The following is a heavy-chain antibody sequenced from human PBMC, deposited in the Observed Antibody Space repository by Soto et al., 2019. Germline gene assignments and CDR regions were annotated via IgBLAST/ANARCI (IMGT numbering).Heavy chain of an antibody. CDR3: ARVDSSGYLDY. CDR2: IIPILGIA. V-gene: IGHV1-69*02. D-gene: IGHD3-22*01. Sequence: QVQLVQSGAEVKKPGSSVKVSCKASGGTFSSYTISWVRQAPGQGLEWMGRIIPILGIANYAQKFQGRVTITADKSTSTAYMELSSLRSEDTAVYYCARVDSSGYLDYWGQGTLVTVSS. CDR1: GGTFSSYT. J-gene: IGHJ4*02.